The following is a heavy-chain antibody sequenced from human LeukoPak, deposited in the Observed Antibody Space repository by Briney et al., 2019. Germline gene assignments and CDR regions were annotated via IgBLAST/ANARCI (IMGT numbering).Heavy chain of an antibody. CDR1: GFTFSSYA. CDR2: ISSSSSTI. V-gene: IGHV3-48*01. Sequence: GGSLRLSCAASGFTFSSYAMHWVRQAPGKGLEWVSYISSSSSTIYYADSVKGRFTISRDNAKNSLYLQMNSLRAEDTAVYYCARELYSSGWYQTPGGMDVWGQGTTVTVSS. D-gene: IGHD6-19*01. CDR3: ARELYSSGWYQTPGGMDV. J-gene: IGHJ6*02.